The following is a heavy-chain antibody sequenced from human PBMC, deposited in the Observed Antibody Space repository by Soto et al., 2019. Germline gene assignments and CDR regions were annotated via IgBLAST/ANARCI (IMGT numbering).Heavy chain of an antibody. CDR1: GFTFRSYS. Sequence: EVQLAESGGGLVKPGGSLRLSCEASGFTFRSYSMNWVRQAPGKGLEWVSSISTTSTYIYYGDSVKGRFTISRDNAKNSLFLQMNSLRAEDTAIYYCAREGDDYGDYKRAFDIWGQGTTVTVSS. CDR2: ISTTSTYI. V-gene: IGHV3-21*01. J-gene: IGHJ3*02. D-gene: IGHD4-17*01. CDR3: AREGDDYGDYKRAFDI.